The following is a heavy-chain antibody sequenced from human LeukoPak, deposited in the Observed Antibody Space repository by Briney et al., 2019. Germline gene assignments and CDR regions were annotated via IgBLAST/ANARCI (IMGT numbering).Heavy chain of an antibody. Sequence: PSETLSLTCTLSGGSISSSSYYWGWIRQPPGKGLQWIASIYYSEITYYNPSLKSRVTISVDTSKNQFSLNLSSVIAADTAVYYCARYLRGSHFDYWGQGTLVTVSS. CDR1: GGSISSSSYY. D-gene: IGHD1-26*01. CDR3: ARYLRGSHFDY. V-gene: IGHV4-39*01. J-gene: IGHJ4*02. CDR2: IYYSEIT.